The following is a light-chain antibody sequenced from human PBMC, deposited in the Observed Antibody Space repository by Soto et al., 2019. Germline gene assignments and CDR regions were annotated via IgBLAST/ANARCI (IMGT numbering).Light chain of an antibody. Sequence: DLQMTQSPSSLSASVGDRVTITCRSSQSISSYLNWYQQKPGTAPKLLIYAASSLQSGVPSRFSGSGSGTDFTLTISSLQPEDFATYYCQQTYTTLTFGGGTKVEIK. V-gene: IGKV1-39*01. CDR1: QSISSY. CDR3: QQTYTTLT. CDR2: AAS. J-gene: IGKJ4*01.